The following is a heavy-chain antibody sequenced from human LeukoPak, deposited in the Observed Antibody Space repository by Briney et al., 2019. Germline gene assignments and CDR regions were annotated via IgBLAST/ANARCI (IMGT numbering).Heavy chain of an antibody. CDR1: GITFSTFA. CDR3: AKGHSAYGTGFDF. J-gene: IGHJ4*02. V-gene: IGHV3-23*01. D-gene: IGHD5-12*01. CDR2: ISGAGDRT. Sequence: GGSLRLSCAASGITFSTFAMTWVRQAPGRGLECVSVISGAGDRTYYADTVRGRFTVSRDNSKNTLYLQMNSLRAEDTAVYYCAKGHSAYGTGFDFWGQGTLVTVSS.